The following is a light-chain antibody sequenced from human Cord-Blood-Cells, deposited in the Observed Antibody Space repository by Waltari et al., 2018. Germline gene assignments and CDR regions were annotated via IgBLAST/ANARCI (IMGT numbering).Light chain of an antibody. CDR1: QSVSSN. CDR2: GAS. V-gene: IGKV3-15*01. J-gene: IGKJ2*01. CDR3: QQYNNWPPYA. Sequence: EIVMTQSPATLSVSPGERATLSCRASQSVSSNLAWYQQKPGQAPRRLIYGASTRATGIPARFSGGGSGTEFTLTISSLQSEDFAVYYCQQYNNWPPYAVGQGTKLEIK.